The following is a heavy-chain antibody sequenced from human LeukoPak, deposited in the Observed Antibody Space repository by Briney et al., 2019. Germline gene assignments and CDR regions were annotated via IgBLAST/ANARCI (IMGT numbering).Heavy chain of an antibody. CDR2: IYPGDSDT. V-gene: IGHV5-51*01. J-gene: IGHJ4*02. CDR3: ARLAGYSSGWYVRGGLDY. CDR1: GYSFTSYW. D-gene: IGHD6-19*01. Sequence: GESLKISRKGSGYSFTSYWIGWVRQMPGKGLEWMGNIYPGDSDTRYSPSFQGQVTISADKSISTAYLQWSSLKASDTAMYYCARLAGYSSGWYVRGGLDYWGQGTLVTVSS.